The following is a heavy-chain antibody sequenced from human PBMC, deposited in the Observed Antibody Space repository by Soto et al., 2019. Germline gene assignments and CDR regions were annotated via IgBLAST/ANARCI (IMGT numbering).Heavy chain of an antibody. V-gene: IGHV1-24*01. D-gene: IGHD2-8*01. CDR1: GYTLTELS. CDR2: FDPEDGET. CDR3: ARGDSTDCSNGVCSFFYNHDMDV. J-gene: IGHJ6*02. Sequence: ASVKVSCKVSGYTLTELSMHWVRQAPGKGLEWMGGFDPEDGETIYAQKFQGWVTMTTDTSISTASMELTRLTSDDTAIYYCARGDSTDCSNGVCSFFYNHDMDVWGQGTTVTVSS.